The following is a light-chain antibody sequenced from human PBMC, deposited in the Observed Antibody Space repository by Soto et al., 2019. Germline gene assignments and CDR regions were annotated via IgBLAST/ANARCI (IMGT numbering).Light chain of an antibody. CDR2: ATS. CDR1: QTIDKY. V-gene: IGKV1-39*01. J-gene: IGKJ2*01. Sequence: IPMTQSPSSLSASVGDRITVTCRAGQTIDKYLNWYQQKPGKPPSLLIYATSSLQSGVPSRFSGSGSGTDFTLTSGSLQPEDFATYYCQQTYMTPHTFGQGTTVDI. CDR3: QQTYMTPHT.